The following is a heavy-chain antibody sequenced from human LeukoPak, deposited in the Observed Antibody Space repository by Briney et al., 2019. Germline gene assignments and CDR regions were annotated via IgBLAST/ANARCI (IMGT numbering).Heavy chain of an antibody. V-gene: IGHV3-74*01. J-gene: IGHJ6*03. CDR2: TNTHGTSA. CDR1: GFTFNNYW. Sequence: GGSLRLSCAASGFTFNNYWMHWVRQAPGKGLVWVARTNTHGTSANYADSVKGRFIISRDNANNTLYLQMNGLRVDDTGVYYALAGYYYSYMDVWGKGTTVTVSS. CDR3: LAGYYYSYMDV. D-gene: IGHD6-13*01.